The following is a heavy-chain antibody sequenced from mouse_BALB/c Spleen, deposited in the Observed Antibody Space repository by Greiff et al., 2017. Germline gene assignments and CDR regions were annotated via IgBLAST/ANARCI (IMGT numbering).Heavy chain of an antibody. D-gene: IGHD2-14*01. J-gene: IGHJ3*01. CDR1: GYSITSGYS. Sequence: DVKLQESGPDLVKPSQSLSLTCTVTGYSITSGYSWHWIRHFPGNKLEWMGYIHYSGSTNYNPSLKSRISITRDTSKNQFFLQLNSVTTEDTATYYCARSKGGYDVWFAYWGQGTLVTVSA. CDR2: IHYSGST. CDR3: ARSKGGYDVWFAY. V-gene: IGHV3-1*02.